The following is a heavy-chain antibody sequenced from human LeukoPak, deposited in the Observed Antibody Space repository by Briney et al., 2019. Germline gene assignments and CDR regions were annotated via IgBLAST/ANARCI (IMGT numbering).Heavy chain of an antibody. D-gene: IGHD4-23*01. V-gene: IGHV1-2*02. CDR3: ARVEETYGGNSDDY. Sequence: ASVKVSCKTSGFTFTGYYVHWVRQAPGQGLEWMGWINLNSGATTYAQEFQGRVTMTRDTSVSTAYMELSRLRSDDTAVYYCARVEETYGGNSDDYWGQGTLVTVSS. CDR1: GFTFTGYY. J-gene: IGHJ4*02. CDR2: INLNSGAT.